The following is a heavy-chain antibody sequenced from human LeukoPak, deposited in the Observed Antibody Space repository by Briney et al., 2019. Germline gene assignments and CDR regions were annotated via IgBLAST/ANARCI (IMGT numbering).Heavy chain of an antibody. CDR2: ISGSGGST. J-gene: IGHJ4*02. CDR3: AKGVFYGESSGYSDY. D-gene: IGHD3-22*01. CDR1: GFTFSSYA. Sequence: GGSLRLSCAASGFTFSSYAMSWVRQAPGKGLEWVSGISGSGGSTYYADSVKGRFTISRDNSKNTLYLQMNSLRAEDTAVYYCAKGVFYGESSGYSDYWGQGTLVTVSS. V-gene: IGHV3-23*01.